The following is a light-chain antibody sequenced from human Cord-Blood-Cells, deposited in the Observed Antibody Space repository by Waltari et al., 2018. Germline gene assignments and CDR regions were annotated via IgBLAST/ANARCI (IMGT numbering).Light chain of an antibody. CDR2: EVS. J-gene: IGLJ1*01. Sequence: QSALTQPASLSGSPGQSITIPCTGTRSHVGGSNYVTCSQQHPGKAPKLMIYEVSNRPSGVSNRFSGSKSGNTASLTISGLQAEDEADYYCSSYTSSSTPHNYVFGTGTKVTVL. V-gene: IGLV2-14*01. CDR3: SSYTSSSTPHNYV. CDR1: RSHVGGSNY.